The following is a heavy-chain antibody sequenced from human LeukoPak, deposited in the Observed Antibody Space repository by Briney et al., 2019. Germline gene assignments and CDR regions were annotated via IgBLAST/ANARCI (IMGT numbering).Heavy chain of an antibody. V-gene: IGHV1-2*02. CDR1: GYTLTELS. Sequence: ASVKVSCKVSGYTLTELSMHWVRQAPGQGLEWMGWINPNSGGTNYAQKFQGRVTMTRDTSISTAYMELSRLRSDDTAVYYCATKPHYCSSTSCYGNGTFYYYYYGMDVWGQGTTVTVSS. CDR2: INPNSGGT. CDR3: ATKPHYCSSTSCYGNGTFYYYYYGMDV. J-gene: IGHJ6*02. D-gene: IGHD2-2*01.